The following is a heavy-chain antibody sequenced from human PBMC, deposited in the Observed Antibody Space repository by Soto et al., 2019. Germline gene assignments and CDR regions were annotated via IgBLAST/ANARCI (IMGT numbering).Heavy chain of an antibody. CDR1: GFTFSSYG. V-gene: IGHV3-30*18. J-gene: IGHJ6*02. Sequence: QVQLVESGGGVVQPGRSLRLSCAASGFTFSSYGMHWVRQAPGKGLEWVAVISDDGSNKYYADSVKGRFTISRDNSKNTLYLQMNSLRAEDTAVYYCAKNEGYGDYLGLYYYYYGMDVWGQGTTVTVSS. D-gene: IGHD4-17*01. CDR2: ISDDGSNK. CDR3: AKNEGYGDYLGLYYYYYGMDV.